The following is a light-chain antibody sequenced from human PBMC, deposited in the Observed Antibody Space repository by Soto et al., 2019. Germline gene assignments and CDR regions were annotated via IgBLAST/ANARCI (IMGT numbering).Light chain of an antibody. CDR2: GAS. CDR1: QSVSNNY. CDR3: QQYGTSGT. Sequence: IVLTPSTATLSLCPGGRATLSCIASQSVSNNYLAWYQQKPGQAPRLLIYGASNRATGIPDRFSGSGCGTDFPPTISRLQPEDFAVYYCQQYGTSGTFGQGTKVDIK. V-gene: IGKV3-20*01. J-gene: IGKJ1*01.